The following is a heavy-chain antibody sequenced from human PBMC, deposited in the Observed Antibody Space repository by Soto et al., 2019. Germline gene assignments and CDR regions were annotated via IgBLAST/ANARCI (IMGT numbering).Heavy chain of an antibody. D-gene: IGHD2-15*01. CDR2: IYYSGST. J-gene: IGHJ5*02. Sequence: SETLSLTCTVSGGSTIGSYWSWIRQPPGKGLEYIGNIYYSGSTNYNPSLKSRVTISIDTSNNQFSLILSSVTAADTAVYYCGREIEHCSGGSCGWFDPWGQGTLVTVSS. CDR3: GREIEHCSGGSCGWFDP. CDR1: GGSTIGSY. V-gene: IGHV4-59*01.